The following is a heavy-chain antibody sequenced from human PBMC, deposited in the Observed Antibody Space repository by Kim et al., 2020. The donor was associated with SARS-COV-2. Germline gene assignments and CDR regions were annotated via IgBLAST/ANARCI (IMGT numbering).Heavy chain of an antibody. CDR3: ARGYSSSWFNWFDP. D-gene: IGHD6-13*01. CDR1: GGSFSGYY. J-gene: IGHJ5*02. V-gene: IGHV4-34*01. Sequence: SETLSLTCAVYGGSFSGYYWSWIRQPPGKGLEWIGEINHSGSTNYNSSLKSRVTISVDTSKNQFSLKLRSVTAADTAMYYCARGYSSSWFNWFDPWGQGTLDTVSS. CDR2: INHSGST.